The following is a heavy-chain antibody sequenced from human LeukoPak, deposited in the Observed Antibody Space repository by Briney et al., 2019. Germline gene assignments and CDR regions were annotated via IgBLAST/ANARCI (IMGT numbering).Heavy chain of an antibody. J-gene: IGHJ6*02. CDR3: VTLGWFGEAYGMDV. V-gene: IGHV1-24*01. Sequence: ASVKVSCKVSGYTLTELSIHWVRQAPGKGLEWMGGFDPEDGETIYAQKFQGRVTMTEDTSTDTAYMEPSSLRPEDTAVYYCVTLGWFGEAYGMDVWGQGTTVTVSS. CDR1: GYTLTELS. CDR2: FDPEDGET. D-gene: IGHD3-10*01.